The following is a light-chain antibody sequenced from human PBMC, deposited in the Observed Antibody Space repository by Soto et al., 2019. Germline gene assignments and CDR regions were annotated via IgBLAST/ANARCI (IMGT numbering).Light chain of an antibody. CDR3: QKYNGDQWA. Sequence: DIQMTQSPSSLSASVGDRVTIACRASQGISNYLVWYQQKPGKVPKPLIYAASTLQSGVPSRFSGSGSGTDFTLTISSLQPEDFATYYCQKYNGDQWAFGQGTRVEIK. CDR2: AAS. CDR1: QGISNY. V-gene: IGKV1-27*01. J-gene: IGKJ1*01.